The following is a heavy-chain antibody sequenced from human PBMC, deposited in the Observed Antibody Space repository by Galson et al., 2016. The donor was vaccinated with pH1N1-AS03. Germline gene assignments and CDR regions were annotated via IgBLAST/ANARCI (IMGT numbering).Heavy chain of an antibody. Sequence: SLRLSCAASGFIFTTYAMNWVRQAPGEGLEWVSLISYDGGKKSYAESVKGRFTISRDNSNNTLYLQMNSLRAEDTAIYYCTRVIDIFDHLYYYAMDVWGQGTTVTVSS. CDR2: ISYDGGKK. D-gene: IGHD3-9*01. V-gene: IGHV3-30*07. J-gene: IGHJ6*02. CDR1: GFIFTTYA. CDR3: TRVIDIFDHLYYYAMDV.